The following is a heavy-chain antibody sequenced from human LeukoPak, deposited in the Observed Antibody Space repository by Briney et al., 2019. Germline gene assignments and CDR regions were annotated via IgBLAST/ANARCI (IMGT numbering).Heavy chain of an antibody. CDR2: ITDSGSRT. CDR3: ALRGTTALNAFDI. Sequence: GGSLRLSCAASGFTFSYYAMTWVRQAPGKGPEWVSGITDSGSRTSYADSVKGRFTISRDNYKNTLFLQMSSLRAEDTALYYCALRGTTALNAFDIWGQGTIVTVSS. CDR1: GFTFSYYA. V-gene: IGHV3-23*01. J-gene: IGHJ3*02. D-gene: IGHD1/OR15-1a*01.